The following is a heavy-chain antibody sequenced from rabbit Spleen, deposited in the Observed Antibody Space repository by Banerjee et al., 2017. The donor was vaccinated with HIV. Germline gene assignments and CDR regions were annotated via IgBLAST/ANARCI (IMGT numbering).Heavy chain of an antibody. D-gene: IGHD8-1*01. CDR3: ARDTGTSFSTYGMDL. J-gene: IGHJ6*01. Sequence: QEQLTETGGDLVQPGGSLTLTCVASGFSFNSGYDMCWVRQAPGKGLEWIACIGAGSSGSTYSATWAKGRFTISKTSSTTVTLQMTSLTAADTATYFCARDTGTSFSTYGMDLWGQGTLVTVS. CDR1: GFSFNSGYD. V-gene: IGHV1S45*01. CDR2: IGAGSSGST.